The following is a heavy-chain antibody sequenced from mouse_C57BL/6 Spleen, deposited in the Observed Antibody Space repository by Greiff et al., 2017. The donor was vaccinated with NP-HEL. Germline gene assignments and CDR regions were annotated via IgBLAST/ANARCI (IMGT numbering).Heavy chain of an antibody. CDR1: GFTFSSYA. Sequence: EVQLVESGGGLVKPGGSLKLSCAASGFTFSSYAMSWVRPTPDKRLEWVATISDGGSYTYYPDNVKGRFTISRDNAKNNLYLQMSHLKSEDTAMYYCAREEGYYYGSSYYAMDYWGQGTSVTVSS. V-gene: IGHV5-4*01. CDR2: ISDGGSYT. CDR3: AREEGYYYGSSYYAMDY. J-gene: IGHJ4*01. D-gene: IGHD1-1*01.